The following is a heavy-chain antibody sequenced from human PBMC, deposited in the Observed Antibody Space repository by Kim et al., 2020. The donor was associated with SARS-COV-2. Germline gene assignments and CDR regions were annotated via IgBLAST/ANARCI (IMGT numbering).Heavy chain of an antibody. D-gene: IGHD3-10*01. CDR3: AREVRFTMVRGVSWFDP. CDR2: IYYSGST. Sequence: SETLSLTCTVSGGSISSGGYYWSWIRQHPGKGLEWIGYIYYSGSTYYNPSLKSRVTISVDTSKNQFSLKLSSVTAADTAVYYCAREVRFTMVRGVSWFDPWGQGTLVTVSS. V-gene: IGHV4-31*03. J-gene: IGHJ5*02. CDR1: GGSISSGGYY.